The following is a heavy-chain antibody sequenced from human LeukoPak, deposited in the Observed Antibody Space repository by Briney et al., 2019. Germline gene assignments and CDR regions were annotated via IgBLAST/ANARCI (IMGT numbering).Heavy chain of an antibody. CDR3: ARDGYSGYDLYY. CDR1: GGTFSSYA. Sequence: SVKVSCKASGGTFSSYAISWVRQAPGQGLELMGRIIPIFGTANYAQKFQGRVTITTDESTSTAYMELSSLRSEDTAVYYCARDGYSGYDLYYWGQGTLVTVSS. J-gene: IGHJ4*02. D-gene: IGHD5-12*01. CDR2: IIPIFGTA. V-gene: IGHV1-69*05.